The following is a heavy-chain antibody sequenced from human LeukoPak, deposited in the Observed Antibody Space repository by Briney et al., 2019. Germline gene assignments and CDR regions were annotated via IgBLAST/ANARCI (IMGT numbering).Heavy chain of an antibody. CDR1: GFPFSSYS. Sequence: GGSLRLSCAASGFPFSSYSMNWVRQAPGKALEWVSYISNSASTIYYADSVTGRFTISRDNAKNSLYLQMNSLRDEDTAVYYCARDPVATSRFDYWGQGTLVTVSS. CDR3: ARDPVATSRFDY. V-gene: IGHV3-48*02. J-gene: IGHJ4*02. D-gene: IGHD5-12*01. CDR2: ISNSASTI.